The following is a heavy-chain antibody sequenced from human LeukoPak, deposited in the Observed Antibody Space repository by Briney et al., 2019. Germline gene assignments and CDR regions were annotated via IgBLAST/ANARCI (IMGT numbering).Heavy chain of an antibody. V-gene: IGHV3-21*01. CDR3: ARGAHDLLTTYYYFDS. CDR2: ISSLSTYI. J-gene: IGHJ4*02. D-gene: IGHD3-9*01. Sequence: GGSLRLSCAASGFTFTSYSMNWVRQAPGKGLEWVSSISSLSTYIYYADSVKGRFTISRDNAQNSLFLQMNSLSAEDTAVYYCARGAHDLLTTYYYFDSWGQGALVTVSS. CDR1: GFTFTSYS.